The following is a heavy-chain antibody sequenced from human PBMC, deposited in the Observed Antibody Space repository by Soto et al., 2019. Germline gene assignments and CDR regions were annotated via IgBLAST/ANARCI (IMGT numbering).Heavy chain of an antibody. D-gene: IGHD6-13*01. V-gene: IGHV3-30*01. J-gene: IGHJ4*02. CDR3: GRGDSNSWSDY. Sequence: QVQLVESGGGVVQPGRSLRLSCAASGFTFRSYAMDWVRQAPGKGLEWVAVISYDGTNKYYAESVKGRFTISRDNSKNTLSLQLNSLRAEDTAVYYCGRGDSNSWSDYWGQGTLVTVSS. CDR1: GFTFRSYA. CDR2: ISYDGTNK.